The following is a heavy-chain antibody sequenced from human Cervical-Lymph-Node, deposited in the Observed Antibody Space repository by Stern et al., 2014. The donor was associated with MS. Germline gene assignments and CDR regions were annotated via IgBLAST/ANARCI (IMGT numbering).Heavy chain of an antibody. CDR3: AREVAGHRLGMMDV. J-gene: IGHJ6*02. V-gene: IGHV1-46*01. CDR1: GYTFTIYY. CDR2: SNPRGGTT. D-gene: IGHD6-19*01. Sequence: VQLLQSGAEVKKPGASVKVSCKASGYTFTIYYIHWVRQAPGQGLAWQGLSNPRGGTTRYAQKFQGRVTMTRDTSTSTVYMELSSLRSEDTAVYYCAREVAGHRLGMMDVWGQGTTVTVSS.